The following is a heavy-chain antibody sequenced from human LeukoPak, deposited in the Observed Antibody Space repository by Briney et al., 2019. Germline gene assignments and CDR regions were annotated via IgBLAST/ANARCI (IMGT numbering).Heavy chain of an antibody. V-gene: IGHV1-2*02. J-gene: IGHJ4*02. D-gene: IGHD3-3*01. CDR2: IHPNSGDT. CDR3: ARGRFRVTTSNACIGDY. Sequence: GASVKVSCKASGYIFTDYFMNWVRQAPGQGLEWMGWIHPNSGDTNIGQKFQGRVTLTSDTSKSTAYMELTSLKSDDTAVYYCARGRFRVTTSNACIGDYWGQGTLITVSS. CDR1: GYIFTDYF.